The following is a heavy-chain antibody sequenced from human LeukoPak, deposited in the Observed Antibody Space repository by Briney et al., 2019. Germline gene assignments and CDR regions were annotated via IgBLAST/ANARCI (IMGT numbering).Heavy chain of an antibody. Sequence: SETLSLTCTVSGGSISTYYGNWIRQAPGKGLEWIGYIYYSGSTYYNPSLKSRVTISVDTSKNQFSLKLSSVTAADTAVYYCAREGRPPYGMDVWGQGTTVTVSS. V-gene: IGHV4-59*12. D-gene: IGHD1-14*01. CDR3: AREGRPPYGMDV. CDR1: GGSISTYY. CDR2: IYYSGST. J-gene: IGHJ6*02.